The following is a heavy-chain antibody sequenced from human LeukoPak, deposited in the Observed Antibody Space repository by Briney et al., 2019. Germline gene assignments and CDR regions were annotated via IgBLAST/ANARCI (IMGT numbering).Heavy chain of an antibody. V-gene: IGHV4-34*01. D-gene: IGHD6-13*01. CDR1: GGSFSGYY. CDR2: INHSGST. CDR3: ARGVGIAAAHLDY. Sequence: SETLSLTCAVYGGSFSGYYWSWIRQPPGKGLEWIGEINHSGSTNYNPSLKSRVTISVDTSKNQFSLKLSSVTAADTAVYYCARGVGIAAAHLDYWGQGTLVTVSS. J-gene: IGHJ4*02.